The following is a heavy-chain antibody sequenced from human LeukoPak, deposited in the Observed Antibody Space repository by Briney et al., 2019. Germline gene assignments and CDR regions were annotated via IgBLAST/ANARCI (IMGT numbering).Heavy chain of an antibody. D-gene: IGHD3-22*01. CDR1: GGSFSDYS. CDR2: IYVGGST. CDR3: ARLQYYYDSSGFFDY. V-gene: IGHV4-34*01. J-gene: IGHJ4*02. Sequence: PSETLSLTCAVYGGSFSDYSWSWIRQPPEKGLDWIGSIYVGGSTYYNPSLNSRVTLSLDTSRNQISLDLNSVTAADTAVYYCARLQYYYDSSGFFDYWGQGTVVTVSS.